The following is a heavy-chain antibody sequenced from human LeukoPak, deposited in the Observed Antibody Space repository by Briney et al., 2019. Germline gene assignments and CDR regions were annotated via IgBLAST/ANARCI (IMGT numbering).Heavy chain of an antibody. V-gene: IGHV3-21*04. J-gene: IGHJ4*02. Sequence: PGGSLRLSCAASGFTFSSHWMHWIRQAPGKGLEWVSYISGSSEYIHYADSVKGRFTISRDTAKNSLYLQMNSLRAEDTAVYYCARVAVITAAGTYDYWGQGTLVTVFS. CDR3: ARVAVITAAGTYDY. CDR2: ISGSSEYI. D-gene: IGHD6-13*01. CDR1: GFTFSSHW.